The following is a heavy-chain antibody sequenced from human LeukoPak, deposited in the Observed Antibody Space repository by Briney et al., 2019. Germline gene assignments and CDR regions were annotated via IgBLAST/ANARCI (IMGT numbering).Heavy chain of an antibody. Sequence: GGSLRLSCAASGFTFSSYAMSWVRQAPGKGLEWVSAISGSGGSTYYADSVKGRFTISRDNSKNTPYLQMNSLRAEDTAVYYCAKGKWFGELFSYYFDYWGQGTLVTVSS. CDR1: GFTFSSYA. CDR3: AKGKWFGELFSYYFDY. V-gene: IGHV3-23*01. D-gene: IGHD3-10*01. CDR2: ISGSGGST. J-gene: IGHJ4*02.